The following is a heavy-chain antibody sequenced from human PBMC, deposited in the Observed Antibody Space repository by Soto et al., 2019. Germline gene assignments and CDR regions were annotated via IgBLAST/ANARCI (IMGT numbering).Heavy chain of an antibody. V-gene: IGHV4-30-4*01. J-gene: IGHJ4*02. CDR1: GGSISSGDYS. Sequence: QVQLQESGPGLVKPSQTLSLTCTVSGGSISSGDYSWGWIRQPPGKGLEWIGYIYYSGSTYYNPSLTSRVTISVDTSKNQFSLKLSSVTAAYTAVYYCARGASIAAAEVDYWGQGTLVTVSS. CDR2: IYYSGST. D-gene: IGHD6-13*01. CDR3: ARGASIAAAEVDY.